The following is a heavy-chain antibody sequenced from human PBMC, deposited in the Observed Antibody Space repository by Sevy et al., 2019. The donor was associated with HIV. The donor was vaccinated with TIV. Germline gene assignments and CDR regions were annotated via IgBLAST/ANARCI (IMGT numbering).Heavy chain of an antibody. CDR1: GFTFSSNA. Sequence: GGSLRLSCAASGFTFSSNAMHWVRQAPGKGLEWVAAIPYDGSSKYYADSVKGRLTISRDNSKNTLYLQMNSLRAEDTALYYCAKGQTDYYDTSGPVDYWGQGTLVTVSS. CDR3: AKGQTDYYDTSGPVDY. V-gene: IGHV3-30*18. D-gene: IGHD3-22*01. J-gene: IGHJ4*02. CDR2: IPYDGSSK.